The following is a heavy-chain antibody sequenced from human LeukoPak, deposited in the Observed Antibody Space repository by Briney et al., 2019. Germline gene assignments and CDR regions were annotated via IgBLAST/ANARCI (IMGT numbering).Heavy chain of an antibody. V-gene: IGHV3-23*01. CDR2: ISGGAGSA. D-gene: IGHD3-10*01. Sequence: GGSLRLSCAASGFTFSSYAMNWVRQAPGKGLEWVSFISGGAGSASYADSVKGRFTMSRDNSKNTLYLQMNSLRAEDTAVYYCAKDGGYGSGTYYPDLWGQGTLVTVSS. J-gene: IGHJ5*02. CDR3: AKDGGYGSGTYYPDL. CDR1: GFTFSSYA.